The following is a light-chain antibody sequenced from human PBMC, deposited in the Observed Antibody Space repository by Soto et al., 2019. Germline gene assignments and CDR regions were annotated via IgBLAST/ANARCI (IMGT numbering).Light chain of an antibody. CDR3: QQYNNWSPLT. Sequence: EIVMTQSPATLSVSPGERATLSCRASQSVSSNLAWYQQKPGQAPRLLIYGASTRPTGIPARFSGSGSGTAFTLTISSLQSEDFAVYYCQQYNNWSPLTFGGGTKVEIK. CDR1: QSVSSN. V-gene: IGKV3-15*01. J-gene: IGKJ4*01. CDR2: GAS.